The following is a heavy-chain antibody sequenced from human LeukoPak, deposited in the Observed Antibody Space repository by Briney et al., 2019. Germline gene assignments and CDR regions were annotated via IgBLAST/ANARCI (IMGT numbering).Heavy chain of an antibody. Sequence: ASVKVSCKAPGYTFTGYYMHWVRQAPGQGLEWMGWINPNSGGTNYAQKFQGRVTMTRDTSISTAYMELSRLGSDDTAVYYCASSSDLLWFGEIDYWGQGTLVTVSS. CDR1: GYTFTGYY. D-gene: IGHD3-10*01. V-gene: IGHV1-2*02. CDR3: ASSSDLLWFGEIDY. J-gene: IGHJ4*02. CDR2: INPNSGGT.